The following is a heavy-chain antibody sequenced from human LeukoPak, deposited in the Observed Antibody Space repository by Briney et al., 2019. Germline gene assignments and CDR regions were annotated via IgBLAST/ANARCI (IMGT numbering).Heavy chain of an antibody. Sequence: HAGGSLRLSCAASGFAFSSYAMSWVRQAPGKGLEWVSAISGSGGDTWYADSVRGRFTISRDNSKNTLYMQVNSLRAEDTAVYYCAKDYYDISGSRYDFRGQGTLVTVSS. CDR1: GFAFSSYA. CDR2: ISGSGGDT. J-gene: IGHJ4*02. CDR3: AKDYYDISGSRYDF. D-gene: IGHD3-22*01. V-gene: IGHV3-23*01.